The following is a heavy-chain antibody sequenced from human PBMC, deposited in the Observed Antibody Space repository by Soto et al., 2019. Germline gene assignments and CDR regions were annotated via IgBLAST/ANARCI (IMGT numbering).Heavy chain of an antibody. CDR3: ARVNSGYSYGYEDY. CDR1: GGTFSSYT. D-gene: IGHD5-18*01. CDR2: IIPILGIA. V-gene: IGHV1-69*02. Sequence: QVQLVQSGAEVKKPGSSVKVSCKASGGTFSSYTISWVRQAPGQGLEWMGRIIPILGIANYAQKFQGRVTITADKSTSTAYMELSSLRSEDTAVYYCARVNSGYSYGYEDYWGQGTLVTVSS. J-gene: IGHJ4*02.